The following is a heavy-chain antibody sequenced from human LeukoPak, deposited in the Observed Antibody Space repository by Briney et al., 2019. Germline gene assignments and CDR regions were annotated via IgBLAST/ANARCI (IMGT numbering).Heavy chain of an antibody. Sequence: GGSLRLSCAASGFTFSSYAMHWVRQAPGKGLEWLALISYGGSNKQYVDSVKGRFTISRDNSKNTLYLQMNSLRGEDTAVYYCARPMGADTIYGMDVWGQGTTVTVSS. J-gene: IGHJ6*02. CDR2: ISYGGSNK. V-gene: IGHV3-30-3*01. D-gene: IGHD3-16*01. CDR1: GFTFSSYA. CDR3: ARPMGADTIYGMDV.